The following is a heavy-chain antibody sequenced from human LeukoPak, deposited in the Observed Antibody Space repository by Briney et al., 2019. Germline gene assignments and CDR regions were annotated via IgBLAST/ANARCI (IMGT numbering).Heavy chain of an antibody. Sequence: SVKVSCKASAGTFSSYAISWVRQAPGQGLEWMGRIIPILGIANYAQKFQGRVTITADKSTSTAYMELSSLRSEDTAVYYCARDGEYSGYGWGQGTLVTVSS. J-gene: IGHJ4*02. CDR1: AGTFSSYA. CDR2: IIPILGIA. CDR3: ARDGEYSGYG. V-gene: IGHV1-69*04. D-gene: IGHD5-12*01.